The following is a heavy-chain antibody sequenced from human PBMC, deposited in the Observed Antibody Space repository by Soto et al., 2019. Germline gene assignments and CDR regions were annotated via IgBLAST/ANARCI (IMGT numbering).Heavy chain of an antibody. CDR3: AHTPHDEILADYYPQGDY. Sequence: QITLKESGPTLVKPTQTLTLTCTFSGFSLSTSGVGVGWIRQPPGKALDWLALIYWTDAKRYSPSLNSRLTITKDTTKTQVVLTMTNVDHVDTATYYCAHTPHDEILADYYPQGDYWGQGTLVTVSS. D-gene: IGHD3-9*01. J-gene: IGHJ4*02. V-gene: IGHV2-5*01. CDR2: IYWTDAK. CDR1: GFSLSTSGVG.